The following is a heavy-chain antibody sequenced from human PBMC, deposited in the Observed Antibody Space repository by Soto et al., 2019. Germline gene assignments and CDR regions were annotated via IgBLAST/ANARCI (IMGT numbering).Heavy chain of an antibody. CDR3: ASDFRTRGWFRQAGNFAMDV. Sequence: QVQLVQSGAEVRKPGASVKVSCKASGYPYTNSYMHWVRQAPGQGLEWMGWIHPNTGGTNYAQKFQGRVTLTRDTSVSTVYMGLNRLTSDDTAIYFCASDFRTRGWFRQAGNFAMDVWGQGNTVTVS. J-gene: IGHJ6*02. V-gene: IGHV1-2*02. CDR1: GYPYTNSY. D-gene: IGHD6-19*01. CDR2: IHPNTGGT.